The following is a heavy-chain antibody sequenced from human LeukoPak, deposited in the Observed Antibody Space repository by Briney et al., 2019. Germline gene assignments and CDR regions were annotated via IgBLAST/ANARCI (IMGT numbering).Heavy chain of an antibody. Sequence: ASVKVSCKASGYTFTGYYMHWVRQAPRQGLEWMGWINPNSGGTNYAQKFQGRVTMTRDTSISTAYMELSRLRSDDTAVYYCARDRLHPPDWFDPWGQGTLVTVSS. J-gene: IGHJ5*02. CDR3: ARDRLHPPDWFDP. CDR1: GYTFTGYY. CDR2: INPNSGGT. V-gene: IGHV1-2*02.